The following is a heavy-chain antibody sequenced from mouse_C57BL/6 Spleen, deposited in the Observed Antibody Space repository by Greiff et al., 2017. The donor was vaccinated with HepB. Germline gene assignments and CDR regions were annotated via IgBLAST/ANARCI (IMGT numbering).Heavy chain of an antibody. CDR1: GYSITSGYY. CDR2: ISYDGSN. CDR3: AREGVTTVVARDWYFDV. Sequence: EVHLVESGPGLVKPSQSLSLTCSVTGYSITSGYYWNWIRQFPGNKLEWMGYISYDGSNNYNPSLKNRISITRDTSKNQFFLKLNSVTTEDTATYYCAREGVTTVVARDWYFDVWGTGTTVTVSS. V-gene: IGHV3-6*01. J-gene: IGHJ1*03. D-gene: IGHD1-1*01.